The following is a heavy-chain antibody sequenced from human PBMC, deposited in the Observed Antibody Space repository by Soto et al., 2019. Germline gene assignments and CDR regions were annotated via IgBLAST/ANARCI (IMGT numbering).Heavy chain of an antibody. V-gene: IGHV4-39*01. Sequence: SETLSLTCTVSGGAISSSSYYWGWIRQPPGKGLEWIGSIYYSGSTYYKPSFKSRVTISLDTSTNHSSLKLSSVPATDTAVYYCARQRTTVVTQAYFDHWGQGALVTVSS. J-gene: IGHJ4*02. CDR3: ARQRTTVVTQAYFDH. D-gene: IGHD2-21*02. CDR2: IYYSGST. CDR1: GGAISSSSYY.